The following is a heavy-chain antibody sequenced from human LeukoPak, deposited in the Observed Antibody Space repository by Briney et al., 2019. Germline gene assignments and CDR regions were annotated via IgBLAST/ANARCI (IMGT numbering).Heavy chain of an antibody. CDR1: GGSFSGYY. CDR3: ARWGGPRQIAARRSGWFDP. CDR2: INHSGST. Sequence: SETLSLTCAVYGGSFSGYYWSWIRQPPGKGLEWIGEINHSGSTNYNPSLKSRVTISVDTSKNQFSLKLSSVTAADTAVYYCARWGGPRQIAARRSGWFDPWGQGTLVTVSS. V-gene: IGHV4-34*01. J-gene: IGHJ5*02. D-gene: IGHD6-6*01.